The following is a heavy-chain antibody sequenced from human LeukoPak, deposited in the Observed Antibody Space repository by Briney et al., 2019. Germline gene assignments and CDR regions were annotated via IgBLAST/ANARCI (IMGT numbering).Heavy chain of an antibody. J-gene: IGHJ4*02. CDR2: ISGSGGST. D-gene: IGHD1-26*01. V-gene: IGHV3-23*01. Sequence: GGSLRLSCAASGFTFSSYSMSWVRQAPGKGLEWVSAISGSGGSTHYADSVKGRFTISRDNSKNTLYLQMNSLRAEDTAVYYCAKGDSGSYCPDYWGQGTLVTVSS. CDR3: AKGDSGSYCPDY. CDR1: GFTFSSYS.